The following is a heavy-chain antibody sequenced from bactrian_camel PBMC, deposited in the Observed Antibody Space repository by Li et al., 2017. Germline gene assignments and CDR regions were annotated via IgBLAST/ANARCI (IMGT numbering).Heavy chain of an antibody. CDR3: AADYFWASRCRLRTDFGY. D-gene: IGHD1*01. J-gene: IGHJ6*01. V-gene: IGHV3S26*01. Sequence: HVQLVESGGGSVQAGGSLRLSCAASGYTYSSYYMGWFRQAPGKEREGVAGIDSDGNTRYADSVKGRFTISQDSAKKTLFLQMNSLKPEDTAMYYCAADYFWASRCRLRTDFGYRGRGTQVTVS. CDR2: IDSDGNT. CDR1: GYTYSSYY.